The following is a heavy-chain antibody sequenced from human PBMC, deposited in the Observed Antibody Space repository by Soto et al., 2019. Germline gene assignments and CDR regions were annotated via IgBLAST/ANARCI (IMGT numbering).Heavy chain of an antibody. CDR3: ARSPADYQLLLF. J-gene: IGHJ4*02. CDR1: GGTFSSYA. CDR2: IIPIFGTA. D-gene: IGHD2-2*01. Sequence: ASVKVSCKASGGTFSSYAISWVRQAPGQGLEWMGGIIPIFGTANYAQKFQGRVTITADESTSTAYMELSSLRSEDTAVYYCARSPADYQLLLFWGQGTLVTVSS. V-gene: IGHV1-69*13.